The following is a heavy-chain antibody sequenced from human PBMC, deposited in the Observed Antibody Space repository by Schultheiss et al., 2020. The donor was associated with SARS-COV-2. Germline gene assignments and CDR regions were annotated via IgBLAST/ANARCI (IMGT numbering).Heavy chain of an antibody. CDR1: GFTFDDYA. Sequence: GGSLRLSCAASGFTFDDYAMHWVRQAPGKGLEWVAVISYDGSNKYYADSVKGRFTISRDNSKNTLYLQMNSLRAEDTAVYYCASQISGWTTVTNPLGAFDIWGQGTMVTV. J-gene: IGHJ3*02. V-gene: IGHV3-30*03. D-gene: IGHD4-17*01. CDR2: ISYDGSNK. CDR3: ASQISGWTTVTNPLGAFDI.